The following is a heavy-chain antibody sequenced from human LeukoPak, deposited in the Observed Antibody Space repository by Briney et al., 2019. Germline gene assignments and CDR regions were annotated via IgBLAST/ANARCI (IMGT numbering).Heavy chain of an antibody. CDR2: IYYDGSNI. Sequence: GGSLRLSCAASEFTFTTYGMHWVRQAPGKGLEWVAFIYYDGSNIYYADYVEGRFTISRDISKNTLYLQMDSLRAEDTAIYYCARDWKTNSFDYWGQGTLVTVSS. V-gene: IGHV3-33*01. CDR3: ARDWKTNSFDY. CDR1: EFTFTTYG. J-gene: IGHJ4*02. D-gene: IGHD1-1*01.